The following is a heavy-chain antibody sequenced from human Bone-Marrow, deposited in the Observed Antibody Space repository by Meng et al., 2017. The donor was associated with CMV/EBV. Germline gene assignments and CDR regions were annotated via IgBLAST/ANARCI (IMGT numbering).Heavy chain of an antibody. CDR1: GYTFTSYD. CDR2: ISAYNGNT. D-gene: IGHD5-18*01. J-gene: IGHJ6*02. CDR3: ARDRLGYSYGAAYYYGMDV. Sequence: ASVKVSCKASGYTFTSYDINWVRQATGQGLEWMGWISAYNGNTNYAQKLQGRVTMTTDTSTSTAYMELRSLRSDDTAVYYCARDRLGYSYGAAYYYGMDVWGQGTTVTVS. V-gene: IGHV1-18*01.